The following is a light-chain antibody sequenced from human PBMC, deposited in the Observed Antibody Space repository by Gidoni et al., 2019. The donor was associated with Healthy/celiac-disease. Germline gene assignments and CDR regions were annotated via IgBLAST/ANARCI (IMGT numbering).Light chain of an antibody. CDR1: SSDVGGYNY. J-gene: IGLJ2*01. CDR3: SSYAGSNNHVV. Sequence: QSAPPQPPSASGCPGQSVTISCTGTSSDVGGYNYVSWYQQHPGKAPKLMIYEVSKRPSGVPDRFSGSKSGNTASLTVSGLQAEDEADYYCSSYAGSNNHVVFGGGTKLTVL. V-gene: IGLV2-8*01. CDR2: EVS.